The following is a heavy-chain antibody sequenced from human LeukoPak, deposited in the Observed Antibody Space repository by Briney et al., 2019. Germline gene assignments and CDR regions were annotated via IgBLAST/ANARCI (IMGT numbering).Heavy chain of an antibody. J-gene: IGHJ4*02. CDR3: AKDPRRYYGSGSYCDY. V-gene: IGHV3-30*18. Sequence: GGSLRLSCAAAGFTFSSYGMHWVRQAPGKGLEWVAVISYDGSNKYYADSVKGRFTISRDNSKNTLYLQMNSLRAEDTAVYYCAKDPRRYYGSGSYCDYWGQGTLVTVSS. D-gene: IGHD3-10*01. CDR1: GFTFSSYG. CDR2: ISYDGSNK.